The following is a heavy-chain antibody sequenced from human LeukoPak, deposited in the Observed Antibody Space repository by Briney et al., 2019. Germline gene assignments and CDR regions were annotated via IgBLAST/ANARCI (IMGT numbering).Heavy chain of an antibody. CDR3: ARDIIYDSSGYYFRGFGY. J-gene: IGHJ4*02. V-gene: IGHV4-61*08. CDR2: IYYDGST. Sequence: SQTLSLTCIVSGGSISSGDYYWSWIRQPPGKGLEWIGNIYYDGSTNYNPSLKSRVTISVDTSKNQFSLKLSSVTAADTAVYYCARDIIYDSSGYYFRGFGYWGQGTLVTVSS. CDR1: GGSISSGDYY. D-gene: IGHD3-22*01.